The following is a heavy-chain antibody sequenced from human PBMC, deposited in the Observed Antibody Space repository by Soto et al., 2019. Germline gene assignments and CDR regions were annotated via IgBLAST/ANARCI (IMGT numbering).Heavy chain of an antibody. J-gene: IGHJ4*02. Sequence: GGSLRLSCAASGFTFSSYGMHWVRQAPGKGLEWVAVISYDGSNKYYADSVKGRFTISRDNSKNTLYLQMNSLRAEDTAVYYCAKAVRNWEIRSALDYWGQGTLVTVSS. V-gene: IGHV3-30*18. CDR1: GFTFSSYG. D-gene: IGHD7-27*01. CDR2: ISYDGSNK. CDR3: AKAVRNWEIRSALDY.